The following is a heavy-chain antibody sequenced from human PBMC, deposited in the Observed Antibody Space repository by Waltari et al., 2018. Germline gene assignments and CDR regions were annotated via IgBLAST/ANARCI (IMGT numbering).Heavy chain of an antibody. CDR3: ARVRRYFAYFDE. D-gene: IGHD1-26*01. Sequence: QVQLVQSGAEVKKPGASVKVSCKASGYTFTGYYMHWVRQAPGQGLEWMGWLTPNSGGSNYAQKCQGRVSLTRDTSISTAYMELSRLRSDDTAVYYCARVRRYFAYFDEWGHGTLVTVSS. V-gene: IGHV1-2*02. CDR1: GYTFTGYY. CDR2: LTPNSGGS. J-gene: IGHJ4*01.